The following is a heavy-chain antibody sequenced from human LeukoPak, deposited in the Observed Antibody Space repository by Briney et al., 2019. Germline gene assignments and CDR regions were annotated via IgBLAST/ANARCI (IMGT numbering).Heavy chain of an antibody. J-gene: IGHJ4*02. CDR2: ISAYNRNT. V-gene: IGHV1-18*01. CDR1: GYTFTNYG. Sequence: ASVKVFCKTSGYTFTNYGFSWVRQAPGQGLEWMGWISAYNRNTKYAQKLQGRVTMTTDTSTSTVYMELVGLRSDDTAVYYCAREEYQLLRTSSYFDYWGQGTLVTVSS. D-gene: IGHD2-2*01. CDR3: AREEYQLLRTSSYFDY.